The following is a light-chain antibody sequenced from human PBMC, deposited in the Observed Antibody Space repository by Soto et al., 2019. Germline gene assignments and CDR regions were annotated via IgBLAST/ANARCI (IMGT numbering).Light chain of an antibody. CDR3: QHRSNWLA. CDR1: ESVTSSD. Sequence: EVVLTRSPGTLSLSPGGRASLSCRSSESVTSSDLAWWQQKPGQAPRLLIYDASNRATGIAARFIGSGSETDCTDTISSLEPEDFAVYHCQHRSNWLAFGGGTK. J-gene: IGKJ4*01. V-gene: IGKV3D-20*02. CDR2: DAS.